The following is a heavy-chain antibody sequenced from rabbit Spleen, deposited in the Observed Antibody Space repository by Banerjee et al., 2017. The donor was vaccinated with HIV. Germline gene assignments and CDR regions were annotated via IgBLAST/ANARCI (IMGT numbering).Heavy chain of an antibody. V-gene: IGHV1S40*01. CDR2: IYGDYGLNT. CDR1: GFSFSSSHY. J-gene: IGHJ6*01. CDR3: ARDSGSSFSSYGMDL. D-gene: IGHD8-1*01. Sequence: QSLEESGGGLVQPEGSLTLTCKASGFSFSSSHYMCWVRQAPGKGLEWIACIYGDYGLNTWYASWAKGRFTISKTSSTTVTLQMTSLTGADTATYFCARDSGSSFSSYGMDLWGPGTLVTVS.